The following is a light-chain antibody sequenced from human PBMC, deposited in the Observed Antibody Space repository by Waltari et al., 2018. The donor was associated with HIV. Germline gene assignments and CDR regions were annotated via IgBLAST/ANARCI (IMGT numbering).Light chain of an antibody. CDR1: YSNIASNT. Sequence: QSLLPQPPSASGTPGQRVPISCSGSYSNIASNTVNCHQQLPGSAPRALIYNNDQRPSGVPDRFSGSKSGTSASLAISGLQSEDQGDYYCASWDDKLDGWVFGGGTRLTVL. V-gene: IGLV1-44*01. CDR3: ASWDDKLDGWV. CDR2: NND. J-gene: IGLJ3*02.